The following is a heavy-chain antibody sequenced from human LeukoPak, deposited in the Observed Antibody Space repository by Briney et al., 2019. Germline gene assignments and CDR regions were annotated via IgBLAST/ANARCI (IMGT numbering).Heavy chain of an antibody. D-gene: IGHD6-6*01. Sequence: ASVKVSCRASGYTFTTYGLNWVRQAPGLGLEWIGWISAYNGNTKDAEKFQDRVTMTTDTSTSTAYMELRNLRSDDTAVYYCARDTIAARPGWFDPWGQGTLVTVSS. CDR3: ARDTIAARPGWFDP. V-gene: IGHV1-18*01. CDR1: GYTFTTYG. CDR2: ISAYNGNT. J-gene: IGHJ5*02.